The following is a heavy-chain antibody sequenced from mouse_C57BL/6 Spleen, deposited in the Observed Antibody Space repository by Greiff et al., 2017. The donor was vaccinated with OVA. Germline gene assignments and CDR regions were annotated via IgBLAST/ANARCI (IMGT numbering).Heavy chain of an antibody. V-gene: IGHV1-15*01. CDR2: IDPETGGT. D-gene: IGHD2-4*01. CDR3: TRDGLPLDAMDY. J-gene: IGHJ4*01. CDR1: GYTFTDYE. Sequence: QVQLQQSGAELVRPGASVTLSCKASGYTFTDYEMHWVKQTPVHGLEWIGAIDPETGGTAYNQKFKGKAILTADKSSSTAYMELRSLTSEDSAVYYCTRDGLPLDAMDYWGQGTSGTVSS.